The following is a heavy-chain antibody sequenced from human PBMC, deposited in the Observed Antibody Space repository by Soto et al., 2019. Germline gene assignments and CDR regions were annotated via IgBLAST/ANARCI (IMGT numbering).Heavy chain of an antibody. V-gene: IGHV3-30*09. CDR3: TRPNPYSSGWYWYFDL. Sequence: GGSLRLSCLASGFIFRSYAMHWVRQAPGKGLEWVAVITYDGINGYYADSVRGRFAISRDNSKNTAHLQMNSLKTEDTAVYYCTRPNPYSSGWYWYFDLWGRGTLVTVSS. J-gene: IGHJ2*01. CDR2: ITYDGING. CDR1: GFIFRSYA. D-gene: IGHD6-19*01.